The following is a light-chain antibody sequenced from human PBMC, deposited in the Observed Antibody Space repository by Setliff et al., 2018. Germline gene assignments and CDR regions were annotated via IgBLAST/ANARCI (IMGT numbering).Light chain of an antibody. V-gene: IGLV2-14*03. CDR3: SSYITSSTPPHV. CDR2: DVS. Sequence: QSALAQAASVSGSPRQSITISCTGTSSDIGVYNYVSWYQQHPGKAPKLMIYDVSRRPSGVSNRFSGSKSGNTASLTISGLQPEDEADYYCSSYITSSTPPHVFGAGTKGTVL. J-gene: IGLJ1*01. CDR1: SSDIGVYNY.